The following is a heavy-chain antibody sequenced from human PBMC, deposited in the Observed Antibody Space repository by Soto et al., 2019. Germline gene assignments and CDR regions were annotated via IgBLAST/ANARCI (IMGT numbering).Heavy chain of an antibody. J-gene: IGHJ5*02. CDR2: IWYDGSNK. Sequence: QVQLVESGGGVVQPGRSLRLSCAASGFTFSSYGMHWVRQAPGKGLEWVAVIWYDGSNKYYADSVKGRFTISRDNSKNTLYLQMNSLRAEDTVGYYCAREYYGSGSYYKGWFDPWGQGTLVTVSS. V-gene: IGHV3-33*01. D-gene: IGHD3-10*01. CDR3: AREYYGSGSYYKGWFDP. CDR1: GFTFSSYG.